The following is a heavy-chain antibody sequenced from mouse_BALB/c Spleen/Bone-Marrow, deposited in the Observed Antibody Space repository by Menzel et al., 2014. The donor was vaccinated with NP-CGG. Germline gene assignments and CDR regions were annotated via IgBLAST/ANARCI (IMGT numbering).Heavy chain of an antibody. CDR1: GYSFSNYW. D-gene: IGHD1-1*01. CDR3: ASRGDYSYAMDY. CDR2: IYPGDGDT. J-gene: IGHJ4*01. Sequence: QVQLQQSGAELVRPGSSVKISCKSSGYSFSNYWMNWTKQRPGQGLEWIGQIYPGDGDTNYNGKFEGKATLTADKSSSTAYMQLSSLTSEDSAVYFCASRGDYSYAMDYWGQGTSVTVSS. V-gene: IGHV1-80*01.